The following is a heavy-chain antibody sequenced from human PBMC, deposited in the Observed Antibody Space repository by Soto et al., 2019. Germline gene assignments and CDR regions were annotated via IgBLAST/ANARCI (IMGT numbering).Heavy chain of an antibody. CDR1: GGSISSNK. CDR2: IYSSGRT. D-gene: IGHD2-2*01. CDR3: ARERTYQLSGDDALDI. Sequence: PSETLSLTCAVYGGSISSNKWWNWIRQSAGKGLEWIGRIYSSGRTNYNPSLKSRVTMSVDTSKNQISLRLSSVIAADTAMYYCARERTYQLSGDDALDIWGLGTMVTVSS. J-gene: IGHJ3*02. V-gene: IGHV4-4*07.